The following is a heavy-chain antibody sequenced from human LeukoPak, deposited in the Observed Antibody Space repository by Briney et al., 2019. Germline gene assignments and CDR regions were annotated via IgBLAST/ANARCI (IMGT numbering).Heavy chain of an antibody. CDR3: ARGVAARITLGYYFDY. D-gene: IGHD6-6*01. Sequence: PSETLSLTCAVYGGSFSGYYWSWIRQPPGKGLEWIGEINHSGSTNCNPSLKSRVTISVDTSKNQFSLKLSSVTAADTAVYYCARGVAARITLGYYFDYWGQGTLVTVSS. CDR1: GGSFSGYY. CDR2: INHSGST. J-gene: IGHJ4*02. V-gene: IGHV4-34*01.